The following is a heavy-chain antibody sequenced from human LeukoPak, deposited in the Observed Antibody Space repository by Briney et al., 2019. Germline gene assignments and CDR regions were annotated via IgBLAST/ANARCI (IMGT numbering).Heavy chain of an antibody. CDR3: ARAIVRVTSAY. D-gene: IGHD1-26*01. V-gene: IGHV3-7*05. J-gene: IGHJ4*02. CDR1: GFTFSNYW. Sequence: GGSLRLSCAASGFTFSNYWMTCVGQAPGKGLEWVANIKEDGSEKYYVDSVKGRFTISRDNAKNSLYLQMNSLRAEDTAVYYCARAIVRVTSAYWGQGTLVTVSS. CDR2: IKEDGSEK.